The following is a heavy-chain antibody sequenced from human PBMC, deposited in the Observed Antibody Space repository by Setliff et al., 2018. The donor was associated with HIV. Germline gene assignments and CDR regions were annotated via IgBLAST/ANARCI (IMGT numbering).Heavy chain of an antibody. V-gene: IGHV4-31*03. J-gene: IGHJ6*03. Sequence: SETLSLTCTVSGGSISSGGYYWSWIRQHPGKGLEWIGYIHYTGSTYYNPSLKSRVTISVDTSKNQFSLKLSSVTAADTGVYYCARGLRYGWYGYYYYMDVWGKGTTVTVSS. CDR1: GGSISSGGYY. CDR2: IHYTGST. D-gene: IGHD6-19*01. CDR3: ARGLRYGWYGYYYYMDV.